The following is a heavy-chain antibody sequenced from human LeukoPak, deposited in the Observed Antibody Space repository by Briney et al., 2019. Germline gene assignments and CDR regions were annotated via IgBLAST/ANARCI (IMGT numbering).Heavy chain of an antibody. D-gene: IGHD1-7*01. CDR2: IYYSGST. CDR3: ARDRSWNYDGYYYYYMDV. CDR1: GGSNSSSSYY. J-gene: IGHJ6*03. Sequence: SETLSLTCTVSGGSNSSSSYYWGWIRQPPGKGLEWIGSIYYSGSTYYNPSLKSRVTISVDTSKNQFSLKLSSVTAADTAVYYCARDRSWNYDGYYYYYMDVWGKGTTVTVSS. V-gene: IGHV4-39*07.